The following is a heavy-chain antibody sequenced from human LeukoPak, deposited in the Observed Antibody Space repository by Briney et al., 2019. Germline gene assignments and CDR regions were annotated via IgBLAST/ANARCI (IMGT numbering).Heavy chain of an antibody. CDR2: ISSSSGYI. D-gene: IGHD1-26*01. J-gene: IGHJ4*02. CDR1: GFTFSSYS. Sequence: TGGSLRLSCAASGFTFSSYSMNWVRQAPGKGLEWVSSISSSSGYIYYADSVKGRFTISRDNAKNSLYLQMNSLRAEDTAVYYCALEGSGSYLDYWGQGTLVTVSS. V-gene: IGHV3-21*01. CDR3: ALEGSGSYLDY.